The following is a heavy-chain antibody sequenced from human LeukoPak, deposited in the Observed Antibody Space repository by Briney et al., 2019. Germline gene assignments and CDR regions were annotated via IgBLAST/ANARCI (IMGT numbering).Heavy chain of an antibody. V-gene: IGHV3-30*18. J-gene: IGHJ6*02. D-gene: IGHD6-19*01. CDR1: GFTFSSYG. CDR2: ISYDGSNK. CDR3: AKDSQYSSGWYAYYYYYGMDV. Sequence: PGGSLRLSCAASGFTFSSYGMHWARQAPGKGLEWVAVISYDGSNKYYADSVKGRFTISRDNSKNTLYLQMNSLRAEDTAVYYCAKDSQYSSGWYAYYYYYGMDVWGQGTTVTVSS.